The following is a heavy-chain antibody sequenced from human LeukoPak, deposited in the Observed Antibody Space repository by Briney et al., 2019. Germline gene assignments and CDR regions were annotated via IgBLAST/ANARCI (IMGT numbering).Heavy chain of an antibody. V-gene: IGHV4-39*01. Sequence: SETLSLTCTVSGGSISSSSYYWGWIRQPPGKGLEWIGCIYYSGSTYYNPSLKSRVTISVDTSKNQFSLKLSSVTAADTAVYYCARRHYYGSGSYSFSALGYFQHWGQGTLVTVSS. J-gene: IGHJ1*01. CDR3: ARRHYYGSGSYSFSALGYFQH. CDR2: IYYSGST. CDR1: GGSISSSSYY. D-gene: IGHD3-10*01.